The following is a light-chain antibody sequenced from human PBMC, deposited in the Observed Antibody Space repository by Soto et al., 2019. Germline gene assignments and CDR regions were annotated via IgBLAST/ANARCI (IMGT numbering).Light chain of an antibody. CDR2: GAS. J-gene: IGKJ1*01. V-gene: IGKV3-15*01. CDR1: QSIANN. Sequence: EIVMTQSPATLSVSPGERATLSCRASQSIANNLAWYQQLPGQAPRLLIYGASNTATGIPARFSGSGSGTEFTLTISSLQSEDFAVYYCLHYKDWPRWTCGQGTKVDIK. CDR3: LHYKDWPRWT.